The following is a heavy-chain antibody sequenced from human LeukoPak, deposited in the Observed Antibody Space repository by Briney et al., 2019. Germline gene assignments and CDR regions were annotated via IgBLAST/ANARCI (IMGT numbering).Heavy chain of an antibody. J-gene: IGHJ4*02. Sequence: PGGSLRLSCAASGFTFSSYSMNWVRQAPGKGLEWVSYISSSSSTIYYADSVKGRFTISRDNAKNSLYLQMNSLRAEDTAVYYCARDPTYSSSWYGVYWGQGTLVTVSS. V-gene: IGHV3-48*01. CDR2: ISSSSSTI. CDR1: GFTFSSYS. D-gene: IGHD6-13*01. CDR3: ARDPTYSSSWYGVY.